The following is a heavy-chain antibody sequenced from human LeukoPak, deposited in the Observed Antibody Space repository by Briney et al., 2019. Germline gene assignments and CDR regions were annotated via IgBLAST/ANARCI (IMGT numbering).Heavy chain of an antibody. J-gene: IGHJ4*02. V-gene: IGHV3-48*04. CDR3: ARDQGTGFLGEGY. Sequence: GGSLRLSCAASGFTFSSYSMNWVRQAPGKGLEWVSYISSSSSTIYYADSVKGRFTISRDNAKNSLYLQMNSLRAEDTAVYYCARDQGTGFLGEGYWGQGTLVTVSS. CDR1: GFTFSSYS. D-gene: IGHD3-16*01. CDR2: ISSSSSTI.